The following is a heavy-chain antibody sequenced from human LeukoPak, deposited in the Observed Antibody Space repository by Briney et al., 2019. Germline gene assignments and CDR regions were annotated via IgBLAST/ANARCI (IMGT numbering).Heavy chain of an antibody. CDR2: ISSSGSTI. Sequence: GGTLRLSCAASGFTFSDYYMSWIRQAPGKGLEGVSYISSSGSTIYYADSVKGRFTISRDNAKNSLYLQMNSLRAEDTDVYYCARDSSTVYFDYWGQGTLVTVSS. CDR1: GFTFSDYY. D-gene: IGHD4-17*01. CDR3: ARDSSTVYFDY. J-gene: IGHJ4*02. V-gene: IGHV3-11*04.